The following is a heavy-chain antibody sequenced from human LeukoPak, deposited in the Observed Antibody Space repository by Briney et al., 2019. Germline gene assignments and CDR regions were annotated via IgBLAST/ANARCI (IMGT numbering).Heavy chain of an antibody. CDR2: ISGSGGST. Sequence: GGSLRLSCAASGFTFSSYAMSWVRQAPGKGLEWVSAISGSGGSTYYADSVKGRFTISRDNSKNTLYLQMNSLRAEDTAVYYCAKEGSYYDFWSGYYTDDYWGQGTLVTVSS. J-gene: IGHJ4*02. CDR1: GFTFSSYA. CDR3: AKEGSYYDFWSGYYTDDY. V-gene: IGHV3-23*01. D-gene: IGHD3-3*01.